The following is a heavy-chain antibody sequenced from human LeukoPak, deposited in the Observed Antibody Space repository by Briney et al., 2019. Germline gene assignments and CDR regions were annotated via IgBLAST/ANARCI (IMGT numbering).Heavy chain of an antibody. V-gene: IGHV3-30*03. CDR3: ARDKMVRGKIPARYFDY. Sequence: GGSLRLSCAASGFTFSSYGMHWVRQAPGKGLEWAAVISYDGSNKYYADSVKGRFTISRDNSKNTLYLQMNSLRAEDTAVYYCARDKMVRGKIPARYFDYWGQGTLVTVSS. CDR1: GFTFSSYG. D-gene: IGHD3-10*01. J-gene: IGHJ4*02. CDR2: ISYDGSNK.